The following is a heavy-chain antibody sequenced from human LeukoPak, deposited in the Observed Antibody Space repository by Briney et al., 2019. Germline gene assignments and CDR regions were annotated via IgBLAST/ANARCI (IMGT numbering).Heavy chain of an antibody. CDR3: ARGPGFCSSTSCLGGYFDY. Sequence: SETLSLTCADYGGSFSGYYWSWIRQPPGKGLEWIGEINHSGSTNYNPSPKSRVTISVDTSKNQFSLKLSSVTAADTAVYYCARGPGFCSSTSCLGGYFDYWGQGTLVTVSS. J-gene: IGHJ4*02. V-gene: IGHV4-34*01. D-gene: IGHD2-2*01. CDR2: INHSGST. CDR1: GGSFSGYY.